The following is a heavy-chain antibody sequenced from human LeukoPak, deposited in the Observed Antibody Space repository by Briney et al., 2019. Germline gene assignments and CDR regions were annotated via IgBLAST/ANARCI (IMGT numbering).Heavy chain of an antibody. J-gene: IGHJ3*02. CDR2: RSHDGGIE. CDR3: ARDLGIVGATEWTFDI. Sequence: PGGSLRLSCAASGFPFSRYAVHWVRQAPGKGLEWVALRSHDGGIEDYADSVKGRFTISRDNSKNTLYLQMNSLRAEDTAVYYCARDLGIVGATEWTFDIWGQGTMVTVSS. D-gene: IGHD1-26*01. CDR1: GFPFSRYA. V-gene: IGHV3-30-3*01.